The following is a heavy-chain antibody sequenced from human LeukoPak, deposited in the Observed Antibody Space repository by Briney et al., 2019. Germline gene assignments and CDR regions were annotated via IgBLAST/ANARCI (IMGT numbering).Heavy chain of an antibody. CDR3: ARTSIAARRADFDS. V-gene: IGHV1-2*02. CDR1: GYTFTDYY. D-gene: IGHD6-6*01. CDR2: INSNSGGT. Sequence: ASVKVSCKTSGYTFTDYYIHWVRQAPGQGLEWMGSINSNSGGTSYAQKFQGRVTLTRDTPTRTAYMELNRLTSDDTAVYYCARTSIAARRADFDSWGPGTVVTVSS. J-gene: IGHJ4*02.